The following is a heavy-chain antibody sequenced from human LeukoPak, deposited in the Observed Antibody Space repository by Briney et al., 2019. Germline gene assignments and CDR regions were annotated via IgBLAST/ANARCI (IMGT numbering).Heavy chain of an antibody. CDR2: ISVSGST. D-gene: IGHD1-26*01. V-gene: IGHV3-48*01. J-gene: IGHJ5*02. CDR3: ARDRKSGSYQGGFDP. CDR1: GFILNSYS. Sequence: GGSLRLSCEASGFILNSYSMIWVRQAPGKGLEYTSYISVSGSTDYADSVKGRFTISRDSAKNSLYLQMNRLRGEDTAVYYCARDRKSGSYQGGFDPWGQGTLVTVSS.